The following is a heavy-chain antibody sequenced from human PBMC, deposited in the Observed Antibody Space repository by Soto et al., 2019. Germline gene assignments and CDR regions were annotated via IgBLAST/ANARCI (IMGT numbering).Heavy chain of an antibody. CDR2: INHSGKT. J-gene: IGHJ3*02. V-gene: IGHV4-34*01. CDR3: ARGPPTYNDISIGDAFDM. CDR1: RGSFSGYY. D-gene: IGHD3-9*01. Sequence: QEQLQQWGAGLLRPSETLSLTCAVYRGSFSGYYWSWIRQPPGKGLEWIGEINHSGKTHYNASLKSRVTVSEDTSKTQCFLKMTSVTAADTAVYYCARGPPTYNDISIGDAFDMWGQGTLVTVSS.